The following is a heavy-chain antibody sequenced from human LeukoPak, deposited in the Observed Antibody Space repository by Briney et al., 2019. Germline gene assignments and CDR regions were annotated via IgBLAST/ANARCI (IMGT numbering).Heavy chain of an antibody. CDR1: GYSISSGYY. CDR2: IYHSVST. D-gene: IGHD6-19*01. Sequence: KTSETLSLTCAVSGYSISSGYYWGWIRQPPGKGLEWIGSIYHSVSTYYNPSLKSRVTISVDTSKNQFSLKLSFVTAPDTVVYYCASRAPVAGNNWFDPWGQGTLVTVSS. V-gene: IGHV4-38-2*01. J-gene: IGHJ5*02. CDR3: ASRAPVAGNNWFDP.